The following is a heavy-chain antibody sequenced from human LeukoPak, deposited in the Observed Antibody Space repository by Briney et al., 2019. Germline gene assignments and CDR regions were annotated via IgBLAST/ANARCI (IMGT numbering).Heavy chain of an antibody. D-gene: IGHD6-13*01. CDR2: IKQDGSEK. CDR1: GFTFSDAW. V-gene: IGHV3-7*05. Sequence: GGSLRLSCAASGFTFSDAWMTWVRQAPGKGLEWVAKIKQDGSEKYYVDSVKGRFTISRDNAKNSLYLQMNSLGAEDTAVYYCARRGSSSSWAHFDYWGRGTLVTVSS. J-gene: IGHJ4*02. CDR3: ARRGSSSSWAHFDY.